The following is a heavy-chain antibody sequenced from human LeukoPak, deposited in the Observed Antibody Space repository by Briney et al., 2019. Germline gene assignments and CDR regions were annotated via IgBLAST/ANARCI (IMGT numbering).Heavy chain of an antibody. J-gene: IGHJ5*02. CDR2: INHSGST. CDR1: GGSFSGYY. D-gene: IGHD6-13*01. CDR3: ARVRVLSSSWYDRYNWFDP. Sequence: SETLSLTCAVYGGSFSGYYWSWIRQPPGKGLEWIGEINHSGSTNYNPSLKSRVTISVDTSKNQFSLKLSSVTAADTAVYYCARVRVLSSSWYDRYNWFDPWGQGTLVTASS. V-gene: IGHV4-34*01.